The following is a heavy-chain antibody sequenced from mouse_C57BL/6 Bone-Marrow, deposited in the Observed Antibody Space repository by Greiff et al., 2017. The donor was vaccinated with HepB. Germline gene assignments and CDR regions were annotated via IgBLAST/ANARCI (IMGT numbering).Heavy chain of an antibody. CDR2: IDPETGGT. V-gene: IGHV1-15*01. CDR1: GYTFTDYE. J-gene: IGHJ3*01. Sequence: QVQLQQSGAELVRPGASVTLSCKASGYTFTDYEMHWVKQTPVHGLEWIGAIDPETGGTAYNQKFKGKAILTADKSSSTAYMGLRSLTSEDSAVYYCTRRETGSWFAYWGQGTLVTVSA. D-gene: IGHD2-2*01. CDR3: TRRETGSWFAY.